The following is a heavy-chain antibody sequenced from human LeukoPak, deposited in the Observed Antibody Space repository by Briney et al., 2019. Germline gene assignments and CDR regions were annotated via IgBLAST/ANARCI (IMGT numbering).Heavy chain of an antibody. CDR2: IYCSGST. CDR3: ARGELLIQYYYDSGSYKNFDY. D-gene: IGHD3-10*01. V-gene: IGHV4-59*12. J-gene: IGHJ4*02. Sequence: AETLSLTCTVSGGSISSYYWSWVRQPPGKGLEWVGYIYCSGSTNYNPSLKSRFTISVDTAKNQFSLKMSSVTAADTAVYYCARGELLIQYYYDSGSYKNFDYWGQGTLVTVSS. CDR1: GGSISSYY.